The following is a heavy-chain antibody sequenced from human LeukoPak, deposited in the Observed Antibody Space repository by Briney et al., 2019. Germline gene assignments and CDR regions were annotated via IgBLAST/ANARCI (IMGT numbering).Heavy chain of an antibody. Sequence: GGSLRLSCAASGFTFSSYEMNWVRQAPGKGLEWVSYISSSGSTIYYADSVKGRFTISRDNAKNSLYLQMNSLRAEDTAVYYCARDSGSSSWYPSHDLDYWGQGTLVTVSS. D-gene: IGHD6-13*01. CDR2: ISSSGSTI. V-gene: IGHV3-48*03. CDR1: GFTFSSYE. J-gene: IGHJ4*02. CDR3: ARDSGSSSWYPSHDLDY.